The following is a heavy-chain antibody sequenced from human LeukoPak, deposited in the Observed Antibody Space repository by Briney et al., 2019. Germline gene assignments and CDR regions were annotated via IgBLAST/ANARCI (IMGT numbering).Heavy chain of an antibody. CDR1: GFTFSTYT. J-gene: IGHJ4*02. V-gene: IGHV3-21*01. CDR3: VGGDGREF. CDR2: ISSSSSHI. D-gene: IGHD3-10*01. Sequence: GGSLRLSCTASGFTFSTYTISWVRQAPGKGLEYVSSISSSSSHIHYADSVKGRFAISRDNAKNSLYLQLNSLRADDTAVYYCVGGDGREFWGQGTLVTVSS.